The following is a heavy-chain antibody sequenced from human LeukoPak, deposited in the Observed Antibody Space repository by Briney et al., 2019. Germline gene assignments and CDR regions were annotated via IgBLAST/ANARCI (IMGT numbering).Heavy chain of an antibody. CDR2: INSDGSST. J-gene: IGHJ4*02. V-gene: IGHV3-74*01. CDR1: GFTFSSYW. Sequence: GGSLRLSCAASGFTFSSYWMHWVRQAPGKGLVWVSRINSDGSSTSYADSVKGRFTISRDNAKNTLYLQMNSLRAEDTAVYYCARTILRAHPWGPTPHFDYWGQGTLVTVSS. D-gene: IGHD7-27*01. CDR3: ARTILRAHPWGPTPHFDY.